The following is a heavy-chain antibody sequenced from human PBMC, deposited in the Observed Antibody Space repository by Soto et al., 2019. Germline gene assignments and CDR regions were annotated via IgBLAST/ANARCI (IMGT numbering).Heavy chain of an antibody. V-gene: IGHV1-2*02. CDR3: ARGGALDGTSTPFNH. J-gene: IGHJ4*02. CDR2: INANSGDT. CDR1: GYTFSGHY. Sequence: QVQLVQSGAEVKKPGASVRVSCKASGYTFSGHYMHWIRQAPGQGPEWLGWINANSGDTDRAPKFQDRLTMTRETSISTAYMELSRLRSEDTAVYYCARGGALDGTSTPFNHWGQGTLVTVSS. D-gene: IGHD6-19*01.